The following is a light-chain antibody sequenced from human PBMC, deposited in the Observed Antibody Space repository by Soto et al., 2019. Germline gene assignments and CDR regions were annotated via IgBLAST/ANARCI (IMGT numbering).Light chain of an antibody. CDR2: GAS. J-gene: IGKJ3*01. CDR1: ESLSTY. Sequence: EIVMTQSPATLSVSPGEKVTLSCRASESLSTYLAWYQQKPGQAPRLLIYGASTKATGIPARFSGSGSAKDFPLTISSLQSEHFEVYYCQSYNDWRFT. V-gene: IGKV3-15*01. CDR3: QSYNDWRFT.